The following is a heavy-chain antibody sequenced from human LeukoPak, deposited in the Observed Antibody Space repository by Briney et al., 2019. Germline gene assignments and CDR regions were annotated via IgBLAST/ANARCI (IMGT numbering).Heavy chain of an antibody. J-gene: IGHJ6*02. CDR1: GFTFSSYG. CDR3: AKVMSGSSWFHYYYYGMDV. CDR2: ISYDGSNK. V-gene: IGHV3-30*18. D-gene: IGHD6-13*01. Sequence: GGSLRLSCAASGFTFSSYGMHWVRQAPGKGLEWVAVISYDGSNKYYADSVKGRFTISRDNSKNTLYLQMNSLRAEDTAVYYCAKVMSGSSWFHYYYYGMDVWGQGTTVTVSS.